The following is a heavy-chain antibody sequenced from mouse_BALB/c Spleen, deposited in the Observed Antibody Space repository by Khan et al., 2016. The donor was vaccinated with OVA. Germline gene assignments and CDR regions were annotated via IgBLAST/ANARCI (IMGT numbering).Heavy chain of an antibody. CDR1: GYTFTSYW. D-gene: IGHD2-3*01. CDR3: ARGGDGSSFAF. CDR2: IDPSDSKT. J-gene: IGHJ3*01. V-gene: IGHV1-61*01. Sequence: QVQLQQSGAELVRPGTSVKLSCKASGYTFTSYWMNWVKQRPGQGLEWIGMIDPSDSKTHYNQMFKDKATLTVDKSSSTAYMHLTSLTSEDSAVYYCARGGDGSSFAFWGQGTLVTVSA.